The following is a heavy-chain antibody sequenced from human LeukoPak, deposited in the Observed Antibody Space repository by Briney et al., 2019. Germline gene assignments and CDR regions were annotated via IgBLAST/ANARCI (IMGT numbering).Heavy chain of an antibody. Sequence: SGGSLRLSCAASGFTFSSYAMSWVRQAPGKGLEWVSAISGSGRSTYYADSVKGRFTISRDNSKNTLYLQMNSLRAEDTAVYYCAKDGYSSSWYNWFDPWGQGTLVTVSS. CDR3: AKDGYSSSWYNWFDP. J-gene: IGHJ5*02. V-gene: IGHV3-23*01. CDR1: GFTFSSYA. CDR2: ISGSGRST. D-gene: IGHD6-13*01.